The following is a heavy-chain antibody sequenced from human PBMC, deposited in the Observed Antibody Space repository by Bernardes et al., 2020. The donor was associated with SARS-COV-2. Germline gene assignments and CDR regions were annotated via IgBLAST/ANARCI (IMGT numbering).Heavy chain of an antibody. CDR3: ARDLSGSPPAVNWFDP. V-gene: IGHV4-61*02. Sequence: SETLSLTCTVSGGSISSGSYYWSWIRQPAGKGLEWIGRIYTSGSTNYNPSLKSRVTISVDTSKNQFSLKLSSVTAADTAVYYCARDLSGSPPAVNWFDPWSQRTLVTVSS. D-gene: IGHD1-26*01. CDR1: GGSISSGSYY. CDR2: IYTSGST. J-gene: IGHJ5*02.